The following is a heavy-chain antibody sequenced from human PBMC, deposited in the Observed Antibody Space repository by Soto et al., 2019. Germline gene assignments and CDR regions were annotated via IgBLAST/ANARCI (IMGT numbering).Heavy chain of an antibody. J-gene: IGHJ4*02. D-gene: IGHD3-10*01. CDR3: ARGERMADYYGSGSPPYFDY. CDR2: IWYDGSNK. Sequence: GGSLRLSCAASGFTFSSYGMHWVRQAPGKGLEWVAVIWYDGSNKYYADSVKGRFTISRDNSKNTLYLQMNSLRAEDTAVYYCARGERMADYYGSGSPPYFDYWGQGTLVTVSS. CDR1: GFTFSSYG. V-gene: IGHV3-33*01.